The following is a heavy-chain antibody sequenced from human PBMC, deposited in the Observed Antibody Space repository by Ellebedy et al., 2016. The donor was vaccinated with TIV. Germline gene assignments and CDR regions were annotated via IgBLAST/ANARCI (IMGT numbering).Heavy chain of an antibody. J-gene: IGHJ2*01. D-gene: IGHD2-2*02. CDR1: GFTFSSYS. CDR2: ISSSSSTI. V-gene: IGHV3-48*01. Sequence: GESLKISCAASGFTFSSYSMNWVRQAPGKGLEWVSYISSSSSTIYYADSVKGRFTISRDNAKNSLYLKMNSLRAEDTAVYYCARAKYTDDWYFDLWGRGTLVTVSS. CDR3: ARAKYTDDWYFDL.